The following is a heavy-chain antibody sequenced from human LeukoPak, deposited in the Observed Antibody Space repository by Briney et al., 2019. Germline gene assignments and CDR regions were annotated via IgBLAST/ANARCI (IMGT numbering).Heavy chain of an antibody. V-gene: IGHV3-48*02. CDR3: ATYGATNY. D-gene: IGHD4-17*01. Sequence: GSLRLSCAASGFTFSSYSMNWVRQAPGKGLEWVSYISSSSSTIYYADSVKGRFTISRDNAKNSLYLQMISLRDEDTAVYYCATYGATNYWGQGTLVTVSS. CDR1: GFTFSSYS. CDR2: ISSSSSTI. J-gene: IGHJ4*02.